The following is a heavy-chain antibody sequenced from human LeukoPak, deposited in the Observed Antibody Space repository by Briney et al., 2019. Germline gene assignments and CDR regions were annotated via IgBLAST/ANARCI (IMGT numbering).Heavy chain of an antibody. D-gene: IGHD5-18*01. V-gene: IGHV1-18*01. CDR1: GYTFTSYG. Sequence: ASVKVSSKASGYTFTSYGISWVRQAPGQGLEWMGWISAYNGNTNYAQKLQGRVTMTTDTSTSTAYMELRSLRSDDTAVYYCARMVDTAMVTGPYYFDYWGQGTLVTVSS. J-gene: IGHJ4*02. CDR2: ISAYNGNT. CDR3: ARMVDTAMVTGPYYFDY.